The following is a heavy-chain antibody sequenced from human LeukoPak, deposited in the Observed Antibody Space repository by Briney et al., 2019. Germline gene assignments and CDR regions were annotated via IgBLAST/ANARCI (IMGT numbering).Heavy chain of an antibody. CDR2: INPSGGST. CDR1: GYTFTSYY. V-gene: IGHV1-46*01. D-gene: IGHD5-18*01. CDR3: ARASTGYSYGYEFHY. Sequence: GASVKVSCKASGYTFTSYYMHWVRQAPGQGLEWMGIINPSGGSTSYAQKFQGRVTMSRDTSTSTVYMELSSLRSEDTAVYYCARASTGYSYGYEFHYWGQGTLVTVSS. J-gene: IGHJ4*02.